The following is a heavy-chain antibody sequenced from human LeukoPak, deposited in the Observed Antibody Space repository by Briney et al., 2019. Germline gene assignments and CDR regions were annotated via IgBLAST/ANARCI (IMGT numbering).Heavy chain of an antibody. V-gene: IGHV4-59*01. CDR2: IHYSGST. D-gene: IGHD1-1*01. CDR1: GGSISSYY. Sequence: SETLSLTCSVSGGSISSYYWTWIRQFPGQGQEWIGYIHYSGSTNHNPSLRSRVTMSVDTSRNQFSLKLSSVTAADTAVYFCVRVGGTGHFDDWGQGTLVTVSS. J-gene: IGHJ4*02. CDR3: VRVGGTGHFDD.